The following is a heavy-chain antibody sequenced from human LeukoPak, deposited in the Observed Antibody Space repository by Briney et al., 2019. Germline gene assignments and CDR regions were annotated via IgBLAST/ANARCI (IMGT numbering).Heavy chain of an antibody. CDR1: GFTFSSYG. J-gene: IGHJ4*02. V-gene: IGHV3-30*18. CDR3: AKDMGRKTYYYDSSGSE. CDR2: ISYDGSNK. D-gene: IGHD3-22*01. Sequence: GRSLRLSCAASGFTFSSYGMHWVRQAPGKGLERVAVISYDGSNKYYADSVKGRFTISRDNSKNTLYLQMNSLRAEDTAVYYCAKDMGRKTYYYDSSGSEWGQGTLVTVSS.